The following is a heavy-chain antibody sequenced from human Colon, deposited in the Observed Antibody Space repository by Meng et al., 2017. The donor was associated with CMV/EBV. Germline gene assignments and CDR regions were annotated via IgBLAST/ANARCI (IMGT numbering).Heavy chain of an antibody. Sequence: GESLKISCAASGFTFSRYWMSWVRQAPGKGLEWVSAISESGYNTYYADSVKGRFTISRDHSKNTVYLEMNSLRAEDTAEYYCAKASCSSTTCPYRGDYYYYFIMDVWGQGTAVTVSS. V-gene: IGHV3-23*01. CDR2: ISESGYNT. CDR1: GFTFSRYW. J-gene: IGHJ6*02. D-gene: IGHD2-2*01. CDR3: AKASCSSTTCPYRGDYYYYFIMDV.